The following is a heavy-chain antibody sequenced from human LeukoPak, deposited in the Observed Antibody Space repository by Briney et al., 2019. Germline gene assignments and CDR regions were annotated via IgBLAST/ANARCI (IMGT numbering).Heavy chain of an antibody. CDR2: INHSGST. Sequence: SETLSLXCAVYGGSFSGYYWSWIRQPPGKGLEWIGEINHSGSTNYNPSLKSRVTISVDTSKNQFSLKLSSVTAADTAVYYCARGRRRITMIVGRVGAFDIWGQGTMVTVSS. D-gene: IGHD3-22*01. V-gene: IGHV4-34*01. CDR3: ARGRRRITMIVGRVGAFDI. J-gene: IGHJ3*02. CDR1: GGSFSGYY.